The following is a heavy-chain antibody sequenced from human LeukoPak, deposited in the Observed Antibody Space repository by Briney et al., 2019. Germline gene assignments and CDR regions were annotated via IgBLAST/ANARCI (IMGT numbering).Heavy chain of an antibody. CDR1: GFTFSSYW. D-gene: IGHD2-15*01. CDR2: IKQDGSEK. V-gene: IGHV3-7*01. Sequence: GGSLRLSCAASGFTFSSYWMSWVRQAPGKGLEWVANIKQDGSEKYYVDSVKGRFTISRDNAKNSLYLQMNSLRAEDTAVYYCARDFLLGYCSGGSCHFDYWGQGTLVTVSS. CDR3: ARDFLLGYCSGGSCHFDY. J-gene: IGHJ4*02.